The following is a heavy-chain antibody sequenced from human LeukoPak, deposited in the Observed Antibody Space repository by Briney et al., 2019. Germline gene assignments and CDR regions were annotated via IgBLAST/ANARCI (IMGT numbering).Heavy chain of an antibody. D-gene: IGHD5-24*01. CDR3: ARSGDGTGVDY. CDR1: GFTFSSYA. J-gene: IGHJ4*02. CDR2: ISYDGSNK. V-gene: IGHV3-30-3*01. Sequence: GGSRRLSCAASGFTFSSYAMHWVRQAPGKGLEWVAVISYDGSNKYYADSVKGRFTISRDNSKNTLYLQMNSLRAEDTAVYYCARSGDGTGVDYWGQGTLVTVSS.